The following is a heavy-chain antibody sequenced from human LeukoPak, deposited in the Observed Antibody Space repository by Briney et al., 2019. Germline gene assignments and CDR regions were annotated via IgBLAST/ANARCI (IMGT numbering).Heavy chain of an antibody. CDR1: GGSITSGRYY. CDR3: ARDPRGDITGTTFDR. V-gene: IGHV4-31*03. CDR2: VSYSGST. D-gene: IGHD1-20*01. J-gene: IGHJ5*02. Sequence: SQTLSLTCTLSGGSITSGRYYWPWIRQHPQRGLEWIGYVSYSGSTNYNSSLKSRLTISADTSKNQFYLRLTSVTAADTAVYYCARDPRGDITGTTFDRWGQGTLVTVSS.